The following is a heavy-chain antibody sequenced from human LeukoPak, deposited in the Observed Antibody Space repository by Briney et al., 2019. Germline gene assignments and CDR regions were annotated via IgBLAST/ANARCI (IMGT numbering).Heavy chain of an antibody. CDR1: GYTFTSYG. CDR2: ISAYSGNT. J-gene: IGHJ4*02. V-gene: IGHV1-18*01. D-gene: IGHD3-22*01. CDR3: ARDYYDSSGYYYVPSDY. Sequence: ASVKVSCKASGYTFTSYGISWVRQAPGQGLEWMGWISAYSGNTNYAQKLQGRVTMTTDTSTSTAYMELRSLRSDDTAVYYCARDYYDSSGYYYVPSDYWGQGTLVTVSS.